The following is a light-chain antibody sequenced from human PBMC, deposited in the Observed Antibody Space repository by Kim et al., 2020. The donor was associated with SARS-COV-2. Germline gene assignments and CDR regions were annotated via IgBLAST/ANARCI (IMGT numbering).Light chain of an antibody. V-gene: IGLV2-8*01. CDR2: EVT. CDR3: SSYAGSNTVL. Sequence: QSALTQPPSASGSPGQSVTISCTGTSSDVGGYIYVSWYQLHPGKAPKLLIYEVTKRPSGVPDRFSGSKSGNTASLTVSGLQAEDEADYFCSSYAGSNTVLFCGGTQLTVL. CDR1: SSDVGGYIY. J-gene: IGLJ2*01.